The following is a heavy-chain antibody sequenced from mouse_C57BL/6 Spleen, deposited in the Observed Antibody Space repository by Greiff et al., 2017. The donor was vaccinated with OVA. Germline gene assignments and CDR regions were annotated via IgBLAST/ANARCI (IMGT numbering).Heavy chain of an antibody. D-gene: IGHD1-1*01. Sequence: QVQLQQSGPELVKPGASVKISCKASGYAFSSSWMNWVKQRPGKGLEWIGRIYPGDGDTNYNGKFKGKATLTADKSSSTAYMQLSSLTSEDSAVYFCARDYGSRGGWYFDVWGTGTTVTVSS. CDR3: ARDYGSRGGWYFDV. CDR1: GYAFSSSW. J-gene: IGHJ1*03. CDR2: IYPGDGDT. V-gene: IGHV1-82*01.